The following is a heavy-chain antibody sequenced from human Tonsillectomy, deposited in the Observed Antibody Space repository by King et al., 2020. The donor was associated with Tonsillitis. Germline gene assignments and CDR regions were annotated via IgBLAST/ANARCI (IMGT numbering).Heavy chain of an antibody. J-gene: IGHJ4*02. Sequence: EQLVQSGSEVKKPGESLKISCQVSGYRFTYHWISWLRQMPGHGLEWMGMIYPGDTDTKYSQSFQGRVTISADTSINTAYLQWSSLKASDTAMYYCARHSVDYWGQGTLVTVSS. CDR2: IYPGDTDT. CDR3: ARHSVDY. CDR1: GYRFTYHW. D-gene: IGHD2-8*01. V-gene: IGHV5-51*01.